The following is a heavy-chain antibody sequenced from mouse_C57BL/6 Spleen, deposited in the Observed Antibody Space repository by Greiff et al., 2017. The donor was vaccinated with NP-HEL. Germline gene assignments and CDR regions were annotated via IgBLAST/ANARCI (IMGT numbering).Heavy chain of an antibody. Sequence: VQLQQSGAELVRPGSSVKLSCKASGYTFTSYWMHWVKQRPIQGLEWIGNIDPSDSETHYNQKFKDKATLTVDKSSSTAYMQLSSLTSEDSAVYYCARDDGYYGFDYWGQGTTLTVSP. CDR2: IDPSDSET. CDR3: ARDDGYYGFDY. D-gene: IGHD2-3*01. V-gene: IGHV1-52*01. J-gene: IGHJ2*01. CDR1: GYTFTSYW.